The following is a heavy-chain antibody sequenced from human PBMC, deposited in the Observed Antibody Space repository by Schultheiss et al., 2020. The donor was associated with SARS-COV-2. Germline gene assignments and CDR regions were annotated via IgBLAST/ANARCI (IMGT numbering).Heavy chain of an antibody. Sequence: GGSLRLSCAASGFTFSDYYMSWIRQAPGKGLEWVSYISSSGSTIYYADSVKGRFTISRDNAKNSLYLQMNSLRAEDTAVYYCARIAAPYYYYMDVWGKGTTVTVSS. V-gene: IGHV3-11*01. CDR2: ISSSGSTI. CDR1: GFTFSDYY. J-gene: IGHJ6*03. D-gene: IGHD6-6*01. CDR3: ARIAAPYYYYMDV.